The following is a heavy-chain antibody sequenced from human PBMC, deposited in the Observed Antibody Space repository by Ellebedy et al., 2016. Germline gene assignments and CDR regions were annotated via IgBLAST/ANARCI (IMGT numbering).Heavy chain of an antibody. CDR3: ARGGYQLLKGYYYYYMDV. V-gene: IGHV4-34*01. CDR1: GGSFSGYY. Sequence: SETLSLTXAVYGGSFSGYYWSWIRQPPGKGLEWIGEINHSGSTNYNPSLKSRVTISVDTSKNQFSLKLSSVTAADTAVYYCARGGYQLLKGYYYYYMDVWGKGTTVTVSS. CDR2: INHSGST. D-gene: IGHD2-2*01. J-gene: IGHJ6*03.